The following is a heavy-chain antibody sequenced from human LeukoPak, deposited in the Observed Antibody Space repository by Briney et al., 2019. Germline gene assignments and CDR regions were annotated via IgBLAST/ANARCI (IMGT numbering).Heavy chain of an antibody. J-gene: IGHJ3*02. Sequence: PGRSLRLSCAASGFTFSTSDMHWVRQAPGKGLEWVTVIWSDGSNKYYADSVEGRFTISRDNSKNTLYLQMNSLRAEDTAVYYCAKTLRRITAAGPRQIDAFDIWGQGTMVTVSS. D-gene: IGHD6-13*01. V-gene: IGHV3-33*06. CDR3: AKTLRRITAAGPRQIDAFDI. CDR1: GFTFSTSD. CDR2: IWSDGSNK.